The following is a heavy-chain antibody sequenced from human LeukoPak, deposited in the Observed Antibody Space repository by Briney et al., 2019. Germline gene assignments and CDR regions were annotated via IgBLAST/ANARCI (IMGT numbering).Heavy chain of an antibody. CDR1: GFTVSSNY. V-gene: IGHV3-53*01. CDR3: ARVVGGSGSHRTHFDY. D-gene: IGHD1-26*01. CDR2: IYSGGST. Sequence: GGSLRLSCAASGFTVSSNYMNWVRQAPGKGLEWVSVIYSGGSTYYADSVKGRFTISRDNSKNTLYLQMNSLRAEDTAVYYCARVVGGSGSHRTHFDYWGQGTLVTVSS. J-gene: IGHJ4*02.